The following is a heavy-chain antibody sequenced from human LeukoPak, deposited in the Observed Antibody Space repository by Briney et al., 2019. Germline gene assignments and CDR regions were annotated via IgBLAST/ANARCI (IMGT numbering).Heavy chain of an antibody. CDR2: INPNSGGT. J-gene: IGHJ3*02. D-gene: IGHD6-19*01. V-gene: IGHV1-2*02. CDR3: ATDLSSGWNPTGTWGAFDI. Sequence: ASVKVSCKASGYTFTGYYMHWVRQAPGQGLEWMGWINPNSGGTNYAQKFQGRVTMTEDTSTDTAYMELSSLRSEDTAVYYCATDLSSGWNPTGTWGAFDIWGQGTMVTVSS. CDR1: GYTFTGYY.